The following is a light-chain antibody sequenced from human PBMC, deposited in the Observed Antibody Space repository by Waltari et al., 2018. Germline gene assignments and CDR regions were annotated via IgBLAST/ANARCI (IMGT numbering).Light chain of an antibody. CDR3: CSYAGRSTWV. CDR1: STDVGDYNY. CDR2: DVT. Sequence: QSALTQPASVSGSPGQSIHISCTGASTDVGDYNYVSWYQQIPGKAPKVIIYDVTKRPSGVSNRFSGSKSGNSASLSISGLQAEDEAHYYCCSYAGRSTWVFGGGTKVTVL. V-gene: IGLV2-14*03. J-gene: IGLJ3*02.